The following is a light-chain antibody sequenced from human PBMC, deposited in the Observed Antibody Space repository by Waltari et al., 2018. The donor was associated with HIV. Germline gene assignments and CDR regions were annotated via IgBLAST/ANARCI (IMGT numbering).Light chain of an antibody. CDR1: QSISSW. Sequence: DIQMTQSPSTLSASVGDRVRITCRASQSISSWLAWFQQKPGKAPRLLIYKASILESGVPSRFSGSGSGTEFTLTISSLQPDDFATYYCQHYNSYPWTFGQGTKVVIK. CDR3: QHYNSYPWT. CDR2: KAS. V-gene: IGKV1-5*03. J-gene: IGKJ1*01.